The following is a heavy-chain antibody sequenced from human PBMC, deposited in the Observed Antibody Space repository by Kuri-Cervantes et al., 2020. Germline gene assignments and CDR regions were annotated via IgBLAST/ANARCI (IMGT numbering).Heavy chain of an antibody. V-gene: IGHV3-13*01. CDR1: GFTFSSYD. J-gene: IGHJ2*01. Sequence: GESLKISCAASGFTFSSYDMEWVRQATGKGLEWVSAIDTAGDTYYPDSVKGRFTISRENAKNSLYLQMNSLRAGDTAMYYCARSPYCSGSSCSRGYWYFDLWGRGTLVTVSS. CDR2: IDTAGDT. D-gene: IGHD2-15*01. CDR3: ARSPYCSGSSCSRGYWYFDL.